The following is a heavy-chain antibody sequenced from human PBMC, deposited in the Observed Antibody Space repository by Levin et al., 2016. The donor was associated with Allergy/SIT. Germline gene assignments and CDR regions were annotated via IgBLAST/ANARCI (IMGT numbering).Heavy chain of an antibody. Sequence: GESLKISCAASGFTFSSYAMSWVRQAPGKGLEWVSAISGSGGSTYYADSVKGRFTISRDNSKNTLYLQMNSLRAEDTAVYYCAHPGGSGWFYSDDWGRGTLVTVSS. CDR1: GFTFSSYA. D-gene: IGHD6-13*01. V-gene: IGHV3-23*01. CDR3: AHPGGSGWFYSDD. CDR2: ISGSGGST. J-gene: IGHJ4*02.